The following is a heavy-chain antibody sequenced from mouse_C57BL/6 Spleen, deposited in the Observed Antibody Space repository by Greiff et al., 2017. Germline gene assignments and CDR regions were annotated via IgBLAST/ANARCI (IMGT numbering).Heavy chain of an antibody. CDR1: GFTFSSYA. Sequence: EVKVVESGGGLVKPGGSLKLSCAASGFTFSSYAMSWVRQTPEKRLEWVATISDGGSYTYYPDNVKRRFTISRDNAKNNLYLQMSHLKSEDTAMYYCARDREPFDYWGQGTTLTVSS. J-gene: IGHJ2*01. CDR3: ARDREPFDY. D-gene: IGHD3-1*01. V-gene: IGHV5-4*01. CDR2: ISDGGSYT.